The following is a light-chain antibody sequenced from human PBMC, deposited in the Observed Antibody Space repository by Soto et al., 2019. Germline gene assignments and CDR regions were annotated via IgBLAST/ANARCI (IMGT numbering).Light chain of an antibody. CDR2: KAT. V-gene: IGKV1-5*03. J-gene: IGKJ1*01. CDR3: HQYYSYPKT. Sequence: DIQTTQSHSTLSAFVGNIVTLTCPASDSIRSWLAWYQQKPGKAPKLLIYKATNLESGVPARFRGSGSGTEFTLTISSLQPDDFATYFCHQYYSYPKTCGQGTKGDIK. CDR1: DSIRSW.